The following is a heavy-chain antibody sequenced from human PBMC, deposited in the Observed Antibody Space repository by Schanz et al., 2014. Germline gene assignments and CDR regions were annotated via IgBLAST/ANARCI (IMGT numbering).Heavy chain of an antibody. Sequence: QVQLVESGGGVVQPGRSLRLSCAASGFTVRSYAMHWVRQAPGKGLEWVAAISYDGSNQYYTDSVKGRFPVSRDNSKNTVYLQMNSLRAEDTAVYYCAKEESPPSLVDYWGQGTLVTVSS. CDR3: AKEESPPSLVDY. V-gene: IGHV3-30*04. J-gene: IGHJ4*02. CDR2: ISYDGSNQ. CDR1: GFTVRSYA.